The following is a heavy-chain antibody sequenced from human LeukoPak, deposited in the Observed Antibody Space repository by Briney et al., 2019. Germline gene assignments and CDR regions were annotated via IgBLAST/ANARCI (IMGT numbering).Heavy chain of an antibody. D-gene: IGHD4/OR15-4a*01. V-gene: IGHV3-21*01. CDR2: ISSSSYI. Sequence: PGGSLRLSCAASGFTFSSYSMNWVRQAPGKGLEWVSSISSSSYIYYADSVKGRFTISRDNAKKSLYLQMNSLRAEDTAVYYCAKVTLTSATFDYWGQGALVTVSS. CDR1: GFTFSSYS. CDR3: AKVTLTSATFDY. J-gene: IGHJ4*02.